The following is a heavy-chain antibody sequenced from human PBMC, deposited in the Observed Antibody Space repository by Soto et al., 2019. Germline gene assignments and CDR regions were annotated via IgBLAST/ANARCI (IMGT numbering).Heavy chain of an antibody. Sequence: EVQLVESGGGLVKPGGSLRLSCAASGFTFSSYSMNWVRQAPGKGLEWVSSISSSSSYIYYADSVKGRFTISRDNAKNSLYLQMNSLRAEDTAVYYCASQIVVPAPPAVYWGQGTLVTVSS. V-gene: IGHV3-21*01. D-gene: IGHD2-2*01. CDR3: ASQIVVPAPPAVY. CDR1: GFTFSSYS. J-gene: IGHJ4*02. CDR2: ISSSSSYI.